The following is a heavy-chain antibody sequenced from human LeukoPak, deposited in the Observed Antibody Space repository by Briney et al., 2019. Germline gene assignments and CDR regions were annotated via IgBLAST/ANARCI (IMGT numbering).Heavy chain of an antibody. CDR3: ARDIVVVPAAELSFDY. V-gene: IGHV3-23*01. D-gene: IGHD2-2*01. J-gene: IGHJ4*02. Sequence: GGSLRLSCAVSGITLSNYGMSWVRQAPGKGLEWVAGITGSGGSTNYADSVKGRFTISRDNAKNSLYLQMNSLRAEDTAVYYCARDIVVVPAAELSFDYWGQGTLVTVSS. CDR2: ITGSGGST. CDR1: GITLSNYG.